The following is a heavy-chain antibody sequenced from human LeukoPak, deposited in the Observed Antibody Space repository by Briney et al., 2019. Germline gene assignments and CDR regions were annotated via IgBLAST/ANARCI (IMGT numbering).Heavy chain of an antibody. CDR1: GGSISGYY. CDR2: IYYSGTT. J-gene: IGHJ4*02. V-gene: IGHV4-59*01. D-gene: IGHD3-10*01. Sequence: SETLSLTCAVSGGSISGYYWSWIRQPPGKGLEWIGYIYYSGTTNYNPSLKSRVTMSVDTSNNQFSLKLSSVTAADTAVYFCARESPGSYFDYWGQGTLVTVSS. CDR3: ARESPGSYFDY.